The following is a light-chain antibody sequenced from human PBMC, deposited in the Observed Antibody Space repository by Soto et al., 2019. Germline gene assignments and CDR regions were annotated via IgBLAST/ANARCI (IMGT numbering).Light chain of an antibody. CDR3: SSYTSSSFYV. CDR1: SSDVGGYNY. J-gene: IGLJ1*01. V-gene: IGLV2-14*01. Sequence: QSALTQPASVSGSPGQSITISCTGTSSDVGGYNYVSWYQQHPGKAPKLMIYDVSNRPSGVSNRFSGSKSGNTASLTISGLQAEDEADYYCSSYTSSSFYVFGTVTKVTVL. CDR2: DVS.